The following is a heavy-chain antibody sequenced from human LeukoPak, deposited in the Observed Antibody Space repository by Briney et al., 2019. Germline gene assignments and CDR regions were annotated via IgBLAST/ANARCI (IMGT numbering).Heavy chain of an antibody. Sequence: SETLSLTRTVSGGSISSGSYYWSWIRQPAGKGLEWIGRIYTSGSTNYNPSLKSRVTISVDTSKNQFSLKLSSVTAADTAVYYCARETKQLEKTAWGQGTLVTVSS. CDR1: GGSISSGSYY. CDR3: ARETKQLEKTA. J-gene: IGHJ5*02. CDR2: IYTSGST. D-gene: IGHD1-1*01. V-gene: IGHV4-61*02.